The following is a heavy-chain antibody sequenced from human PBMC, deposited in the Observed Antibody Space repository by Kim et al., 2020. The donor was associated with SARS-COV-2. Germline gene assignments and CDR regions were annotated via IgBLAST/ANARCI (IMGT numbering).Heavy chain of an antibody. CDR1: GFTVKDDY. V-gene: IGHV3-53*01. J-gene: IGHJ6*02. Sequence: GGSLRLSCVASGFTVKDDYMSWVRQAPGKGLEWVSTIDSDGTIYYGESVKGRFTFSRDTSKNALYLQMNTLTAEDTAVYFCARDPGLPNGMDDWGQGTTVIVSS. CDR3: ARDPGLPNGMDD. CDR2: IDSDGTI.